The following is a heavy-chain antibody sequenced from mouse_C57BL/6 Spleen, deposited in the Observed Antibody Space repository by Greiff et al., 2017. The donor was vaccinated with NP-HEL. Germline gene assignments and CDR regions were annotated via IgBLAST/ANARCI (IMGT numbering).Heavy chain of an antibody. J-gene: IGHJ1*03. CDR3: ARDLRGYYGSSYWYFDV. CDR1: GFTFSDYY. Sequence: DVQLVESEGGLVQPGSSMKLSCTASGFTFSDYYMAWVRQVPEKGLEWVANINYDGSSTYYLDSLKSRFIISIDNAKNILYLQMSSLKSEDTATYYCARDLRGYYGSSYWYFDVWGTGTTVTVSS. CDR2: INYDGSST. V-gene: IGHV5-16*01. D-gene: IGHD1-1*01.